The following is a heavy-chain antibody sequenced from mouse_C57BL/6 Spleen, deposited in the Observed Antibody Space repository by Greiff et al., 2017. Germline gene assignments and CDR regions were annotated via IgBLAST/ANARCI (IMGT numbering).Heavy chain of an antibody. CDR1: GYSITSGYY. Sequence: EVQLVESGPGLVKPSQSLSLTCSVTGYSITSGYYWSWIRQFPGNKLEWMGYISYDGSNNYNPSLKNRISITRDTSKNQYFLKLNSVTTEDTATYYCAVYYDYAWFAYWGQGTLVTVSA. CDR3: AVYYDYAWFAY. J-gene: IGHJ3*01. V-gene: IGHV3-6*01. CDR2: ISYDGSN. D-gene: IGHD2-4*01.